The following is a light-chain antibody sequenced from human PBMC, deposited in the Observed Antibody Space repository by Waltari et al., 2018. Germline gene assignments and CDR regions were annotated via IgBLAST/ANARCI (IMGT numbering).Light chain of an antibody. J-gene: IGKJ3*01. CDR3: QQVHSFPFT. V-gene: IGKV1-12*01. Sequence: DIQMTQSPSSVSASMGDTVTISCRASQDILSWLAWFQQKPGTAPKLLIYGASNLKGGVPSRFSASGSGTHFTLSISSLHPEDFATYYCQQVHSFPFTFGPGTKVDLK. CDR1: QDILSW. CDR2: GAS.